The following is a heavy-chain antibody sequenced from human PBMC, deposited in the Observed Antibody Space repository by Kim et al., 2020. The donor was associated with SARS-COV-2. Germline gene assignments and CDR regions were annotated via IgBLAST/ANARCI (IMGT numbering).Heavy chain of an antibody. CDR3: ARVHYDFWSGYYIFFDY. CDR2: ISSSGSTI. Sequence: GGSLRLSCAASGFTFSDYYMSWIRQAPGKGLEWVSYISSSGSTIYYADSVKGRFTISRDNAKNSLYLQMNSLRAEDTAVYYCARVHYDFWSGYYIFFDYWGQGTLVTVSS. CDR1: GFTFSDYY. D-gene: IGHD3-3*01. V-gene: IGHV3-11*01. J-gene: IGHJ4*02.